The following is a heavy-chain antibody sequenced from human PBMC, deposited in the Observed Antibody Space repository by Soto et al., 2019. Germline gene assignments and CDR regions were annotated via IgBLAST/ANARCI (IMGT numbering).Heavy chain of an antibody. CDR2: IYSGGST. CDR3: ARQDYYGSGSYSRMGY. D-gene: IGHD3-10*01. CDR1: GGSISSSSYY. V-gene: IGHV4-39*01. Sequence: SETLSLTCTVSGGSISSSSYYWGWIRQPPGKGLEWIGSIYSGGSTYYNPSLKSRVTIPVDTSKNQFSLKLSSVTAADTAVYYCARQDYYGSGSYSRMGYWGQGTLVTVSS. J-gene: IGHJ4*02.